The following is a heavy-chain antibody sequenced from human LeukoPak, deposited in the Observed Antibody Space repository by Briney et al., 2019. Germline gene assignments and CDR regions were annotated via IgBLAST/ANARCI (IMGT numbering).Heavy chain of an antibody. CDR2: IYYSGST. V-gene: IGHV4-39*01. D-gene: IGHD6-19*01. J-gene: IGHJ4*02. Sequence: PSETLSLTCTVSGGSISSSSYYWGCIRLPPGKGLEWIGSIYYSGSTYYNPSLKSRVTVSVDTSKHQFSLKLSSVTAADTAVYYCARLAVAGFGDYWGQGTLVTVSS. CDR1: GGSISSSSYY. CDR3: ARLAVAGFGDY.